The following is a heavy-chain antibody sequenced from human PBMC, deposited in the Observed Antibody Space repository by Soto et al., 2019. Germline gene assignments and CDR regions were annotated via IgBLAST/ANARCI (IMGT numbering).Heavy chain of an antibody. CDR2: ISYDGSNK. V-gene: IGHV3-30*18. Sequence: GGSLRLSCAASGFTFSSYGMHWVRXAXGXXXXXXAVISYDGSNKYYADSVKGRFTISRDNSKNTLYLQMNSLRAEDTAVYYCAKGTYCSGGSCYSRGPNWFDPWGQGTLVTVSS. CDR1: GFTFSSYG. D-gene: IGHD2-15*01. J-gene: IGHJ5*02. CDR3: AKGTYCSGGSCYSRGPNWFDP.